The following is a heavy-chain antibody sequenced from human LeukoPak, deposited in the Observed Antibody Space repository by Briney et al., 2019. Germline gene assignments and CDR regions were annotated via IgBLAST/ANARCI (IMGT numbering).Heavy chain of an antibody. CDR1: GGSISSYY. CDR3: ARALASGYYFDY. J-gene: IGHJ4*02. CDR2: IYYSGST. D-gene: IGHD3-22*01. V-gene: IGHV4-59*01. Sequence: SETLSLTCTVSGGSISSYYWSWIRQPPGKGLEWIGYIYYSGSTNYNPSLKSRVTISVDTSKNQFSLKLGSVTAADTAVYYCARALASGYYFDYWGQGTLVTVSS.